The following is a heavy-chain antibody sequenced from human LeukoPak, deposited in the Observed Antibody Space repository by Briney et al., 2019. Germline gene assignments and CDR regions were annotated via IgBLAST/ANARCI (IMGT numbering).Heavy chain of an antibody. CDR3: ARRGSGYDY. CDR1: GYSFSSGYC. D-gene: IGHD5-12*01. CDR2: IYHIGST. Sequence: SETLSLTCTVSGYSFSSGYCWGWIRQPPGKGLEWIGSIYHIGSTYYNPSLKSRVTISVDTSKDQFSLKLSSVTAADTAVYYCARRGSGYDYWGQGTLVTVSS. V-gene: IGHV4-38-2*02. J-gene: IGHJ4*02.